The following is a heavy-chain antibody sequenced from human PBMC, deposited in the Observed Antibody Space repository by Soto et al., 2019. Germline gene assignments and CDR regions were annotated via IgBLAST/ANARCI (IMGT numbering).Heavy chain of an antibody. D-gene: IGHD3-22*01. J-gene: IGHJ4*02. CDR3: ARVGYDSSGYYFGS. V-gene: IGHV4-31*01. Sequence: QVQLQESGPGLVKPSQTLSLTCTVSGGSISSGGYYWSWIRQHPGKGLEWIGYIYYSGSTYYNPSLKSLVTISVDTSKNQFYLKLSSVTAADTAVYYCARVGYDSSGYYFGSWGQGTLVTVSS. CDR1: GGSISSGGYY. CDR2: IYYSGST.